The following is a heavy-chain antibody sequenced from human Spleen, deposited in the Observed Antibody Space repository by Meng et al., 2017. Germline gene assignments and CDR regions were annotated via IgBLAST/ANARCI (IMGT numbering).Heavy chain of an antibody. Sequence: EAAPGLVKPSGTLSLPCAVSGGSSSSKNWWNWVRQPPGKGLEWIGEIYHSGSTNYNPSLESRATISVDTSQNNLSLKLSSVTAADSAVYYCARGPTTMAHDFDYWGQGTLVTVSS. CDR3: ARGPTTMAHDFDY. CDR2: IYHSGST. J-gene: IGHJ4*02. CDR1: GGSSSSKNW. V-gene: IGHV4-4*02. D-gene: IGHD4-11*01.